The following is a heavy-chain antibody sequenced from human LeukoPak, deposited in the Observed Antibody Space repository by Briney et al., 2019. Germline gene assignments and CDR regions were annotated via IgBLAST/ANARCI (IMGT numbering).Heavy chain of an antibody. CDR2: VNTDGRST. Sequence: GGSLRLSCAASGFTFSSYWMHWVRQAPGKGLVWVSRVNTDGRSTSYGDFVKGRFTVSRDNAKNTLHLQMNSLRAEDTAVYYCARDSGGSYWVDYWGQGTLVTVSS. CDR3: ARDSGGSYWVDY. CDR1: GFTFSSYW. D-gene: IGHD1-26*01. J-gene: IGHJ4*02. V-gene: IGHV3-74*01.